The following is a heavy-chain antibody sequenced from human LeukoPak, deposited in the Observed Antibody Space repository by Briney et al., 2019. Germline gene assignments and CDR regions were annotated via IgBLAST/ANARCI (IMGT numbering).Heavy chain of an antibody. CDR2: ISSSSSYI. Sequence: PGGSLRLSCAASGFTFSSYSMNWVRQAPGKGLEWVSSISSSSSYIYYADSVKGRFTISRDNAKNSLYLQMNSLRAEDTAVYYCQLYGDYLGYGMDVWGQGTTVTVSS. V-gene: IGHV3-21*01. J-gene: IGHJ6*02. CDR3: QLYGDYLGYGMDV. D-gene: IGHD4-17*01. CDR1: GFTFSSYS.